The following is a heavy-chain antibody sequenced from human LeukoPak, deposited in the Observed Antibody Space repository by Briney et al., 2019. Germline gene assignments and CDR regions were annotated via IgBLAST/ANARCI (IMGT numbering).Heavy chain of an antibody. CDR3: ATDLSFLGFPGY. D-gene: IGHD2-21*01. Sequence: ASVKVSCKVSGYTLTELSMRWVRQAPGKGLEWMGGFDPEDGETIYAQKFQGRVTMTEDTSTDTAYMELSSLRSEDTAVYYCATDLSFLGFPGYWGQGTLVTVSS. CDR1: GYTLTELS. CDR2: FDPEDGET. J-gene: IGHJ4*02. V-gene: IGHV1-24*01.